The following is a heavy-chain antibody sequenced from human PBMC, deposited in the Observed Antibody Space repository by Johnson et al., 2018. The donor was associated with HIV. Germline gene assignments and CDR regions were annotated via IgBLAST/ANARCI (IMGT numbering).Heavy chain of an antibody. V-gene: IGHV3-74*01. CDR1: GFTFSSYG. D-gene: IGHD4-17*01. CDR2: INGDGTGS. CDR3: AKDRHDYGDLDAFDM. J-gene: IGHJ3*02. Sequence: VLLVESGGGVVQPGRSLRLSCAAFGFTFSSYGIHWVRQVPGKGLVWVSRINGDGTGSTYADSVKGRFTIARDNAKNTLYLQMNSLRAEDTALYYCAKDRHDYGDLDAFDMWGQGTMVTVSS.